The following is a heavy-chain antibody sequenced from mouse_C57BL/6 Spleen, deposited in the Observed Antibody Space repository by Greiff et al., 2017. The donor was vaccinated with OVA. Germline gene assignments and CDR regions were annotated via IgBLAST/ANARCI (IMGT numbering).Heavy chain of an antibody. CDR3: ARDRVYGGYLDH. V-gene: IGHV5-16*01. D-gene: IGHD1-1*02. CDR1: GFTFSDYY. Sequence: EVKLMESEGGLVQPGSSLKLSCTASGFTFSDYYMAWVRQVPEKGLEWVANINYDGSSTYYLASLKSRFIISRDNAKNILYLQMSSLKSEDTATYYCARDRVYGGYLDHWGQGTTLTVSS. CDR2: INYDGSST. J-gene: IGHJ2*01.